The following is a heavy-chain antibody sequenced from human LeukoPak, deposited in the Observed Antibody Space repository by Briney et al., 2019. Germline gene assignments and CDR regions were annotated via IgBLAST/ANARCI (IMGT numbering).Heavy chain of an antibody. V-gene: IGHV1-18*04. CDR2: ISDYNGNT. Sequence: ASVKVSCKASGYTFTSYGISWVRQAPGQGLEWMGWISDYNGNTNYAQKLQGRVTMTTDTSTSTAYMELRSLRSDDTAVYYCARDLISKIWFGESCFDYWGQGTLVTVSS. CDR3: ARDLISKIWFGESCFDY. J-gene: IGHJ4*02. CDR1: GYTFTSYG. D-gene: IGHD3-10*01.